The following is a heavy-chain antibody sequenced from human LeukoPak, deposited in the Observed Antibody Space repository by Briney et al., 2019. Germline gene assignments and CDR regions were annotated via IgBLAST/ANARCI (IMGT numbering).Heavy chain of an antibody. CDR2: IYYSGST. Sequence: SETLSLTCTVSGGSISSTRYYWGWIRQPPGKGLEWIGSIYYSGSTYYNPSLKSRVTISMDTSKNQFSLNLNSLTAADTAVYYCARYRAFDIWGQGTMVTVSS. CDR3: ARYRAFDI. J-gene: IGHJ3*02. CDR1: GGSISSTRYY. V-gene: IGHV4-39*07.